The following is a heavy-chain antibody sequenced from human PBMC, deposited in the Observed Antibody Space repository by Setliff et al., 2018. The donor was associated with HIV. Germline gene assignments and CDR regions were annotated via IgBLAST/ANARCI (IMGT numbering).Heavy chain of an antibody. Sequence: GGSLRLSCAASGFTFNTYAMSWVRQAPGKGLEWVSVISGSGGSTFYADSVKGRFTISRDNSTNTLYLQMNGLRVEDTAVYYCAKDGISGGAYPPYYFDYWGHGTLVTVSS. CDR3: AKDGISGGAYPPYYFDY. D-gene: IGHD2-15*01. J-gene: IGHJ4*01. V-gene: IGHV3-23*01. CDR2: ISGSGGST. CDR1: GFTFNTYA.